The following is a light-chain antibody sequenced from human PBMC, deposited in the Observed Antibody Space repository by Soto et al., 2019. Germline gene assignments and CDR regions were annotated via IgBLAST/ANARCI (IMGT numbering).Light chain of an antibody. CDR3: QQYGSSPIT. Sequence: EIVLTQSPGTLSSSPGERATLSCRASQSVSSSFLAWYQQKPGQAPRLLIYGASSRATGIPDRFSGSGSGTDFTLTISRLEPEDVAVYYCQQYGSSPITFGGGTKVEIK. CDR1: QSVSSSF. J-gene: IGKJ4*01. CDR2: GAS. V-gene: IGKV3-20*01.